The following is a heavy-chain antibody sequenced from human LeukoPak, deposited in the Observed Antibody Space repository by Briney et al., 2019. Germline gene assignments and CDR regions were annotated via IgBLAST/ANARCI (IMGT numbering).Heavy chain of an antibody. CDR2: IKKDGSET. J-gene: IGHJ3*02. Sequence: GGSLRLSCAASGFTFSTSWMSWVRQVPGKGLEWVANIKKDGSETYYVDSVKGRFTISRDNSKNTLYLQMSSLRVEDTAVYYCAKTSVCSGGSCYYDGIDIWGQGTMVTVSS. D-gene: IGHD2-15*01. CDR3: AKTSVCSGGSCYYDGIDI. CDR1: GFTFSTSW. V-gene: IGHV3-7*01.